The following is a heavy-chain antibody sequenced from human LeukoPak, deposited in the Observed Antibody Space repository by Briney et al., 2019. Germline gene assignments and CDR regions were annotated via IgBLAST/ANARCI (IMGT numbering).Heavy chain of an antibody. CDR2: ISYDGSNK. CDR1: GFTFSSYA. Sequence: PGRSLRLSCAASGFTFSSYAMHWVRQAPGKGLEWVAVISYDGSNKYYADSVKGRFTISRDNSKNTLYLQMNSLRAEDTAVYYCAREGSGLVRWFDPWGQGTLVTVSS. V-gene: IGHV3-30-3*01. CDR3: AREGSGLVRWFDP. D-gene: IGHD2-15*01. J-gene: IGHJ5*02.